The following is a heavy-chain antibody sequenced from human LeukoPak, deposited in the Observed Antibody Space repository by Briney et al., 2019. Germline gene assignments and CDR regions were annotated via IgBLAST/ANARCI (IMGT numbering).Heavy chain of an antibody. CDR3: ARDEGIWSGYDYAPFDY. CDR1: GGTFSSYA. D-gene: IGHD3-3*01. J-gene: IGHJ4*02. CDR2: IIPIFGTA. V-gene: IGHV1-69*05. Sequence: SVKVSCKASGGTFSSYAISWVRQAPGQGLEWMGRIIPIFGTANYAQKFQGRVTIATDESTSTAYMELSSLRSEDTAVYYCARDEGIWSGYDYAPFDYWGQGTLVTVSS.